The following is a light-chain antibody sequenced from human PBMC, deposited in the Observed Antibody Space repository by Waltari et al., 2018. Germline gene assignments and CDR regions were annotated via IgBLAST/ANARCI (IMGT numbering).Light chain of an antibody. Sequence: EIVLTQSPSTLSVSPGERVTVSCRASQTITGIWLTWYHQKPGQAPRLLIYGASNRAPGIPDRFSGSGSGTDFTLTISRLEPEDSAVYYCQQYDGSVVTFGGGTKVEIK. J-gene: IGKJ4*01. CDR1: QTITGIW. V-gene: IGKV3-20*01. CDR2: GAS. CDR3: QQYDGSVVT.